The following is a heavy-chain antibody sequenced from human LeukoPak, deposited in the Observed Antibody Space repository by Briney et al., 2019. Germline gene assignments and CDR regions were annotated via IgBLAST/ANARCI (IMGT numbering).Heavy chain of an antibody. CDR3: AREVTKVFSTVVTGFDY. V-gene: IGHV3-33*01. J-gene: IGHJ4*02. CDR2: IWYDGSNK. Sequence: GGSPRLSCAASGFTFSSYGMHWVRQAPGKGLEWVAVIWYDGSNKYYADSVKGRFTISRDNSKNTLYLQMNSLRAEDTAVYYCAREVTKVFSTVVTGFDYWGQGTLVTVSS. CDR1: GFTFSSYG. D-gene: IGHD4-23*01.